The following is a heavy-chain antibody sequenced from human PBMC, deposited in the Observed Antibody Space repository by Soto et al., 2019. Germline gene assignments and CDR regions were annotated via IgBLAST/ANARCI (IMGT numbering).Heavy chain of an antibody. CDR1: GYTFTSYD. D-gene: IGHD6-19*01. CDR2: MNPNSGNT. Sequence: GASVKVSCKASGYTFTSYDINWVRQATGQGLEWMGWMNPNSGNTGYAQKFQGRVTMTRNTSISTAYMDLSSLRSEDTAVYYCARGPALAVAGTSGDYYHYYYMDVWGKGTTVTVSS. J-gene: IGHJ6*03. V-gene: IGHV1-8*01. CDR3: ARGPALAVAGTSGDYYHYYYMDV.